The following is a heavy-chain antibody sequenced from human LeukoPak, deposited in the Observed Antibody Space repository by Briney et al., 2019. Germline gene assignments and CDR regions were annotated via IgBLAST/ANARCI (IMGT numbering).Heavy chain of an antibody. CDR3: AKDPRTTVPNWFDS. CDR1: GFTFSSYG. CDR2: IRYDGSNK. D-gene: IGHD4-17*01. Sequence: GGSLRLSCAASGFTFSSYGMHWVRQAPGKGLEWVAFIRYDGSNKYYADSVKGRFTISRDNSKNTLYLQMNSLRAEDTAVYYCAKDPRTTVPNWFDSWGQGTLVTVSS. V-gene: IGHV3-30*02. J-gene: IGHJ5*01.